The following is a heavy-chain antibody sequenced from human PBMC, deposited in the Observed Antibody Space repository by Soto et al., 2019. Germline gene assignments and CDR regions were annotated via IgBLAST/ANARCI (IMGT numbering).Heavy chain of an antibody. D-gene: IGHD2-21*02. V-gene: IGHV4-39*07. J-gene: IGHJ4*02. CDR2: IYHTGST. CDR3: ATLPPRIVVMTLPFHS. Sequence: PSETLSLTCTVSGGSISSGDYYWSWIRQPPGKGLEWIGEIYHTGSTKYNPSLKNRVTISVDKSNNEFSLDLKSVTAADTAVYYCATLPPRIVVMTLPFHSWGQGTLVTVSS. CDR1: GGSISSGDYY.